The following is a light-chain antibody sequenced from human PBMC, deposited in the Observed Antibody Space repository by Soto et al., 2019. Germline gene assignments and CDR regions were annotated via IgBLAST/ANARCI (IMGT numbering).Light chain of an antibody. J-gene: IGKJ5*01. V-gene: IGKV3-15*01. Sequence: IVLTQSPGTLSLSPWERATLSCRASQSVSSSYLAWYQQKPGQAPRLLIYGASTRATGIPARFSGSGFGTEFTLTISSLQSEDFAVYYCQQYTNWPLFGQGTRLEIK. CDR3: QQYTNWPL. CDR1: QSVSSSY. CDR2: GAS.